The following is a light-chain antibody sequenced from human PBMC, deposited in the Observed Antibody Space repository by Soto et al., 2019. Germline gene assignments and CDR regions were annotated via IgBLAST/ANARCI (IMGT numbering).Light chain of an antibody. V-gene: IGKV3-15*01. CDR1: QSVSSN. CDR3: QQYNKLSRT. J-gene: IGKJ1*01. Sequence: EIVMTQSPATLSVSPGERATLSCRASQSVSSNLAWYQQKPGQAPRLLIYGASTRATGIPARFSGSGSGTEFTLTISILQSEDFAVYYCQQYNKLSRTFGQGTKVEIK. CDR2: GAS.